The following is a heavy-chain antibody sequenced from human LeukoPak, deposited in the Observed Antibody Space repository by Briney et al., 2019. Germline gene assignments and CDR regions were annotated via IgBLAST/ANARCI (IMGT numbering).Heavy chain of an antibody. J-gene: IGHJ1*01. Sequence: GGSLRLSCAASGFTFSNSAMSWVRQGPGKGLEWVSGISGSSGSNTYYADSVKGRFTISRDNSKNTLYLQIYSLRAEDTAVYYCAKGQSIVGATSYFQHWGQGTLVTVSS. CDR1: GFTFSNSA. CDR3: AKGQSIVGATSYFQH. CDR2: ISGSSGSNT. D-gene: IGHD1-26*01. V-gene: IGHV3-23*01.